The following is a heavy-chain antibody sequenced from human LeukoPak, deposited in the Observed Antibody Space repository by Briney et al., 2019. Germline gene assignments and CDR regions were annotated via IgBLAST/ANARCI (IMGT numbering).Heavy chain of an antibody. CDR2: IYHSGST. Sequence: PSETLSLTCAVSGYSISSGYYWGWIRQPPGKGLEWLGSIYHSGSTYYNPSLKSRVTISVDTSKNQFSLKLSSVTAADTAVYYCARADSGYDFHYWGQGTLVTVSS. CDR3: ARADSGYDFHY. D-gene: IGHD5-12*01. J-gene: IGHJ4*02. CDR1: GYSISSGYY. V-gene: IGHV4-38-2*01.